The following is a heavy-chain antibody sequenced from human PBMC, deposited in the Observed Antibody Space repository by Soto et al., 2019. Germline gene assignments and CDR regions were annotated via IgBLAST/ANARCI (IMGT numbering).Heavy chain of an antibody. V-gene: IGHV6-1*01. J-gene: IGHJ4*02. CDR3: AIGRWSTFDY. CDR2: TYYSTNSHN. Sequence: SQTLSLTCPASQDRVSRHNIAWNWLRQSPWGGLERMGMTYYSTNSHNVYPVSVRRRPTINLDSSKNQSSLQLISVPPEDTAVDYCAIGRWSTFDYWGRGAQVTICS. D-gene: IGHD2-15*01. CDR1: QDRVSRHNIA.